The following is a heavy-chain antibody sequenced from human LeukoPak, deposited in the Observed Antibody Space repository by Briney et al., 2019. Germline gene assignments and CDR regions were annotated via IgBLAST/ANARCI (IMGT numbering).Heavy chain of an antibody. V-gene: IGHV4-59*12. Sequence: SETLSLTCTVSGGSISSYYWSWIRQPPGKGLEWIGYIYYSGSTNYNPSLKSRVTISVDTSKNQFSLKLSSVTAADTAVYYCARSLGYCSSTSCQELDYWGQGTLVTVSS. J-gene: IGHJ4*02. CDR3: ARSLGYCSSTSCQELDY. CDR1: GGSISSYY. D-gene: IGHD2-2*01. CDR2: IYYSGST.